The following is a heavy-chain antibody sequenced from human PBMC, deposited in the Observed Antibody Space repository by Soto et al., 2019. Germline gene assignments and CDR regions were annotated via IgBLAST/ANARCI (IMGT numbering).Heavy chain of an antibody. CDR1: GYNFISYT. J-gene: IGHJ3*02. V-gene: IGHV1-3*01. CDR3: ARDVGLLMGTSDI. CDR2: INAGHGTT. Sequence: GASVKVSCKASGYNFISYTVDWVRQAPGQRLEWMGWINAGHGTTKYSQKFQGRVTISRDTSATTVYMELTSLTSEDTAVYYCARDVGLLMGTSDIWGQGTMVTVSS. D-gene: IGHD5-18*01.